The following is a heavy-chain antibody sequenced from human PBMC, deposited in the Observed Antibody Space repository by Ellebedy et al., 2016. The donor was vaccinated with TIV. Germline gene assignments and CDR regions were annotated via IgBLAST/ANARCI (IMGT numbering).Heavy chain of an antibody. J-gene: IGHJ4*02. V-gene: IGHV4-38-2*02. CDR3: TREVAGTFDY. CDR2: IYHSGST. CDR1: GYSISSGYY. Sequence: MPGGSLRLSCTVSGYSISSGYYWGWIRQPPGKGLEWIGSIYHSGSTYYNPSLKSRVTISVDTSKNQFSLQLNSVSPGDTAVYYCTREVAGTFDYWGQGTLVTVSS. D-gene: IGHD6-19*01.